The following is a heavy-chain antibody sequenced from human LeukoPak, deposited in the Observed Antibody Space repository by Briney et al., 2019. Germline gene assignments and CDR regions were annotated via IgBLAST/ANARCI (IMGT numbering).Heavy chain of an antibody. D-gene: IGHD3-10*01. Sequence: ASVKVSCKASGYTFTSYGISWVRQAPGQGLEWMGWISAYNGNTNYTQKLQGRVTMTTDTSTSTAYMELRSLRSDDTAVYYCARDRYYYGSGSSDLYHYGMDVWGKGTTVTVSS. J-gene: IGHJ6*04. CDR1: GYTFTSYG. CDR2: ISAYNGNT. V-gene: IGHV1-18*04. CDR3: ARDRYYYGSGSSDLYHYGMDV.